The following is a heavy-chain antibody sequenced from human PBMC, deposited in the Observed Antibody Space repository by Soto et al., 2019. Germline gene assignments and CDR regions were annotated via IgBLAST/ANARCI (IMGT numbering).Heavy chain of an antibody. CDR3: AKDMIFRQLSDIYYFDY. J-gene: IGHJ4*02. CDR2: ISGSGGST. D-gene: IGHD2-15*01. CDR1: GFTFSSYA. Sequence: EVQLLESGGGLVQPGGSLRLSCAASGFTFSSYAMSWVRQAPGKGLEWVSAISGSGGSTYYADSVKGRFTISRDNSKNTLYLQMNSLRAEDTAVYYCAKDMIFRQLSDIYYFDYWGQGTLVTVSS. V-gene: IGHV3-23*01.